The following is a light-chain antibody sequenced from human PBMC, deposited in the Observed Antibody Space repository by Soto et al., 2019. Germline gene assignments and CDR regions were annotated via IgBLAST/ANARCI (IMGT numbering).Light chain of an antibody. Sequence: QSVLTQPPSVYGAPGQRVTISCTRSSSNIGAGYDVHWYQQLPGTAPKLLIYGNSNRPSGVPDRFSGSKSGTSASLAITGLQAEDEADYYCQSYDSSLSGFYVFGTGTKLTVL. J-gene: IGLJ1*01. CDR2: GNS. V-gene: IGLV1-40*01. CDR3: QSYDSSLSGFYV. CDR1: SSNIGAGYD.